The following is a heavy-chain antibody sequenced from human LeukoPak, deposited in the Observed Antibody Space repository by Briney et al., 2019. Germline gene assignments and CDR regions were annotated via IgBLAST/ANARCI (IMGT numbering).Heavy chain of an antibody. D-gene: IGHD1-1*01. CDR3: AREGTAGTNLNWFDP. J-gene: IGHJ5*02. CDR2: MYSSGST. Sequence: SETLSLTCTVSGDSISSYYWSWIRQAAGKGLEWIGRMYSSGSTNYNPSLESRVIMSIDTSKSQVSLTLSSVTAADTAVYYCAREGTAGTNLNWFDPWGQGTLVTVSS. V-gene: IGHV4-4*07. CDR1: GDSISSYY.